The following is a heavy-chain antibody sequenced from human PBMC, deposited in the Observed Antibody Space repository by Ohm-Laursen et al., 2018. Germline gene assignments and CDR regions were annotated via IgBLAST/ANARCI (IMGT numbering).Heavy chain of an antibody. CDR2: ISGSGDST. J-gene: IGHJ3*01. D-gene: IGHD1-26*01. CDR1: AFTLSSSE. Sequence: GSLRLSCAASAFTLSSSEMNWVRQAPGKGLEWVSAISGSGDSTYYADSVKGRFTISRDNSKNTLFLLMNSLRVEDTAFYYCARDLVVRGSPNWGQGTMVNVSS. CDR3: ARDLVVRGSPN. V-gene: IGHV3-23*01.